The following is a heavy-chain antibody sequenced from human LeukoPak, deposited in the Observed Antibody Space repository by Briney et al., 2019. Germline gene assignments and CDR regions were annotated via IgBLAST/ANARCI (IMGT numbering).Heavy chain of an antibody. J-gene: IGHJ4*02. CDR1: GYTFTGYY. D-gene: IGHD3-9*01. CDR3: ARSPHILTGENFAY. Sequence: VASVKVSCKASGYTFTGYYMHWVRQAPGQGLEWVGWINPNSGGTNYAQKFQDRVTMTRDTSISTAYMQLSRLRSDDTAVYFCARSPHILTGENFAYWGQGTLLTVPS. CDR2: INPNSGGT. V-gene: IGHV1-2*02.